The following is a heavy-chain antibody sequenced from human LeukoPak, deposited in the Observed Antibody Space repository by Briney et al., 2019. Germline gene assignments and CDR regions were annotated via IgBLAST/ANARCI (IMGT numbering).Heavy chain of an antibody. D-gene: IGHD6-19*01. Sequence: GGSLRLSCAASGFTFDDYTMHWVRQAPGKGLEWVSLISWDGGSTYYADSVKGRFTTSRDNSKNSLYLQMNSLRTEDTALYYCAKEGPGIAVAGLDYWGQGTLVTVSS. V-gene: IGHV3-43*01. CDR2: ISWDGGST. J-gene: IGHJ4*02. CDR3: AKEGPGIAVAGLDY. CDR1: GFTFDDYT.